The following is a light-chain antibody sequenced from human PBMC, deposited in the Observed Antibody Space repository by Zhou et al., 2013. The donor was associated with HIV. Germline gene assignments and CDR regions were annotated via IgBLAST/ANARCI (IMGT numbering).Light chain of an antibody. CDR2: DVN. CDR1: SSDVGGYNY. CDR3: SSYTSSSTLV. J-gene: IGLJ2*01. Sequence: QSALTQPASVSGSPGQSITISCTGTSSDVGGYNYVSWYQQHPGKAPKLMIYDVNNRPSGVSKRFSASKSDYTASLTISGLRAEDEADYYCSSYTSSSTLVFGGGTKLTVL. V-gene: IGLV2-14*03.